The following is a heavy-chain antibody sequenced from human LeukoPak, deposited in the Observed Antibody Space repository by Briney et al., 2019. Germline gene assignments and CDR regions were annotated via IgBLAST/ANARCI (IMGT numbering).Heavy chain of an antibody. V-gene: IGHV5-51*01. J-gene: IGHJ4*02. CDR1: GYSFTSYW. CDR3: ARQGGVNDYVWGSYLPYYFDY. D-gene: IGHD3-16*02. Sequence: GESLQISCKGSGYSFTSYWIGWVRQMPGKGLEWMGIIYPCDSDTRYSPSFQGQVTISADKSISTAYLQWSSLKASDTAMYYCARQGGVNDYVWGSYLPYYFDYWGQGTLVTVSS. CDR2: IYPCDSDT.